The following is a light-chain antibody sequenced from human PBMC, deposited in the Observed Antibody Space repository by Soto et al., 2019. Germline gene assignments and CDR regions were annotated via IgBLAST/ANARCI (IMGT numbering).Light chain of an antibody. J-gene: IGLJ1*01. V-gene: IGLV2-14*03. CDR2: DVS. CDR1: SSDVGGYNY. Sequence: QSVLTQPASVSGSPGQSITISCTGTSSDVGGYNYVSWYQHHPGKAPKLMIYDVSNRPSGVSNRFSGSKSGNTASLTISGLQPEDEADYYCSSYTTRNPRQIVSGTGTKVTVL. CDR3: SSYTTRNPRQIV.